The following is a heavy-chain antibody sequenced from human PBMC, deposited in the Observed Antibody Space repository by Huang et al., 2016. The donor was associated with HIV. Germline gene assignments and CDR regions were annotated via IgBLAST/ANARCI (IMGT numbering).Heavy chain of an antibody. V-gene: IGHV4-39*01. D-gene: IGHD3-10*01. Sequence: QLQLQESGPGLVRPSETLSLICSVSGVSITESNYYWGWIRQPPGKGLEWIGSIYYSGDTDYNPSLKSRVTMSVDTSKNRFSLDIRSVAVADTAIYYCARHFGSWSGYFDSWGQGTLVPVSS. CDR2: IYYSGDT. J-gene: IGHJ4*02. CDR1: GVSITESNYY. CDR3: ARHFGSWSGYFDS.